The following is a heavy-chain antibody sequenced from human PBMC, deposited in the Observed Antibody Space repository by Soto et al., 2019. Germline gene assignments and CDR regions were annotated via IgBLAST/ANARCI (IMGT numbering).Heavy chain of an antibody. D-gene: IGHD6-19*01. V-gene: IGHV2-5*02. CDR3: ASSRDNGWYDFAY. J-gene: IGHJ4*02. CDR2: IYWDDDK. Sequence: QITLKESGPTLLKPTQTLTLTCTFSGFSLSTSGVGVGWIRQPPGKALEWLALIYWDDDKRYSPSLKSRLTIPKATSKTRLVLTMTNMAPGDTRRYFRASSRDNGWYDFAYWGQGALVTVSS. CDR1: GFSLSTSGVG.